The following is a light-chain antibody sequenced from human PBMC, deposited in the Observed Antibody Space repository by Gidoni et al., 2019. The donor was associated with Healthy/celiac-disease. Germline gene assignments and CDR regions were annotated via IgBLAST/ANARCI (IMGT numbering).Light chain of an antibody. V-gene: IGKV4-1*01. CDR3: QQYYTEGYT. J-gene: IGKJ2*01. CDR2: WAS. CDR1: QSVLYSSNNKSY. Sequence: DIVMTQSPDSLAVSLGERATINCKSSQSVLYSSNNKSYLAWYQQKPGQPPKLLIYWASTRESGVPDRFSGSGSGTDFTLTISSLQAEDVAVYYCQQYYTEGYTFGQGTKLEIK.